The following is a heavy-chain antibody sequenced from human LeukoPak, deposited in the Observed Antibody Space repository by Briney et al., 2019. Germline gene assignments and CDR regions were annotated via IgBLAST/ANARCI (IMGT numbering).Heavy chain of an antibody. CDR1: GFTFRSYS. D-gene: IGHD5-12*01. Sequence: GSLRLSCAASGFTFRSYSMNWVRQAPGKGLEWVSAIDPSSTYIYYADSVKGRFTISRDNAKNSLYIQMNSLRAEDTAVYYCTSKEGSGYNPYWGQGTLVTVSS. J-gene: IGHJ4*02. V-gene: IGHV3-21*01. CDR2: IDPSSTYI. CDR3: TSKEGSGYNPY.